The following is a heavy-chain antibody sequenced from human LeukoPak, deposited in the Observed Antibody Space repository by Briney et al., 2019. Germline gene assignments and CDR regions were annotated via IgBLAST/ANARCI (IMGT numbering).Heavy chain of an antibody. D-gene: IGHD3-3*01. Sequence: GASVKVSCKASGYTFTSYGISWVRQAPGQGLEWMGWISAYNGNTNYAQKLQGRVTMTTDTSTSTAYMELRSLRSDDTAVYYCARIFGVAAPSDWFDPWGQGTLVTVSS. CDR1: GYTFTSYG. V-gene: IGHV1-18*01. J-gene: IGHJ5*02. CDR3: ARIFGVAAPSDWFDP. CDR2: ISAYNGNT.